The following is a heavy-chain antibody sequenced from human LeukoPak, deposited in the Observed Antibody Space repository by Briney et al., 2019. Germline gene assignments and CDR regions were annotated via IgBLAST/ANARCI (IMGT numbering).Heavy chain of an antibody. J-gene: IGHJ4*02. CDR1: GFTFSSDA. V-gene: IGHV3-23*01. CDR2: ISGSGGRS. Sequence: GGSLLLSCAAPGFTFSSDARSWVPQAPGKGLELVSAISGSGGRSTYAASERHRFTSSSDKSSQTRYQQINILRDDDTVGYYCAKEGGATVYWGQGTLVTVSS. D-gene: IGHD4-17*01. CDR3: AKEGGATVY.